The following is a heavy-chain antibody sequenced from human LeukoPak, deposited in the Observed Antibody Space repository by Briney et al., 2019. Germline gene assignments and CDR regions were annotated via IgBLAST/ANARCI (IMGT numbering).Heavy chain of an antibody. D-gene: IGHD7-27*01. Sequence: RSGGSLRLSCAASGFTFSDYAINWARQAPGRGLEWVSSISRGGVITYYADSVKGRFTISRDNSNNTLYLHMNSLRAEDTAVYYCVSRAGSPWGPFDDWGQGTLVTVSS. CDR3: VSRAGSPWGPFDD. V-gene: IGHV3-23*01. CDR1: GFTFSDYA. CDR2: ISRGGVIT. J-gene: IGHJ4*02.